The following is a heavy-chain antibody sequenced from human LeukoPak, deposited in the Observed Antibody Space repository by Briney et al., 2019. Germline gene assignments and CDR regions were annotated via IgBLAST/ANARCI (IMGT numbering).Heavy chain of an antibody. V-gene: IGHV4-34*01. D-gene: IGHD3-3*01. CDR2: INHSGST. CDR3: ARQGPYITIFGVVIKRNSPLGY. J-gene: IGHJ4*02. CDR1: GGSFSGYY. Sequence: PSETLSLTCAVYGGSFSGYYWSWIRQPPGKGLEWIGEINHSGSTNYNPSLKSRVTISVDTSKNQFSLKLSSVTAADTAVYYCARQGPYITIFGVVIKRNSPLGYWGQGTLVTVSS.